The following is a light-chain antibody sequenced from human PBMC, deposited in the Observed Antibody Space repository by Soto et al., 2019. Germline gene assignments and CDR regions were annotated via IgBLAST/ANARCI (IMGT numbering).Light chain of an antibody. Sequence: EIVLTQSPGTLSLSPWDRATLSCRASQSVSSSYLAWYQQKPGQAPRLLIYDASNRATGIPARFSGSGSGTDFTLTISSLEPEDFAVYYCQQRSNWPITFGQGTRLEIK. CDR1: QSVSSSY. CDR2: DAS. CDR3: QQRSNWPIT. J-gene: IGKJ5*01. V-gene: IGKV3-11*01.